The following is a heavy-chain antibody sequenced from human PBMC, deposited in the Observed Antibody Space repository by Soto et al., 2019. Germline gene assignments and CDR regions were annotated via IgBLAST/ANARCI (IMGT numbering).Heavy chain of an antibody. Sequence: QVQLVQSGAEVKKPGSSVKVSCKASGGTFSSYSISWVRQAPGQGLEWMGGIVPIFGTTVYAPRLQGRLTITADGPTSTSYMALSGLTFEDTAVYYCAANSLGGGSQGDVWGQGTTVTVSS. CDR1: GGTFSSYS. V-gene: IGHV1-69*01. J-gene: IGHJ6*02. CDR3: AANSLGGGSQGDV. D-gene: IGHD3-10*01. CDR2: IVPIFGTT.